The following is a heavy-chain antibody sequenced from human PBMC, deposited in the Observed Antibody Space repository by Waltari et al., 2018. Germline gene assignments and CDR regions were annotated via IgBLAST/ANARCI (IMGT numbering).Heavy chain of an antibody. D-gene: IGHD1-26*01. J-gene: IGHJ6*02. Sequence: EXXLVEXGGXLVXPGGSLRLSXAVSGFTFSSYWMPWARQAPGKGLVWVSRIXTDGSXTNYAXSVKGRFTISXDNAKNTLYLQMNSLRAXDTAVYYCXRXGRXEPGGYYRGMDXWGQGTTVTVSS. V-gene: IGHV3-74*01. CDR1: GFTFSSYW. CDR3: XRXGRXEPGGYYRGMDX. CDR2: IXTDGSXT.